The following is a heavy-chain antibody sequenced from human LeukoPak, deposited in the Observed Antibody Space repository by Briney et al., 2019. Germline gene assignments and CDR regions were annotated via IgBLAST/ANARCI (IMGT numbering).Heavy chain of an antibody. CDR1: GASISGYY. Sequence: SETLSLTCTVSGASISGYYWSWIRQPPGKGLEWFGYIYYTGRTKYNPSLESRVTISTDTSKNHLYLKLSSVTAADTAMYYCARHSRAYSSTSGTFEYWGQGTLVTVSS. CDR2: IYYTGRT. D-gene: IGHD2-2*01. V-gene: IGHV4-59*08. CDR3: ARHSRAYSSTSGTFEY. J-gene: IGHJ4*02.